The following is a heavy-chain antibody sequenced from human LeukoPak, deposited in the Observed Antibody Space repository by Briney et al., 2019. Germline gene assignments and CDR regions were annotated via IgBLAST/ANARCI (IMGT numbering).Heavy chain of an antibody. J-gene: IGHJ5*02. CDR2: INHSGST. D-gene: IGHD2-15*01. CDR1: GGSFSGYY. V-gene: IGHV4-34*01. Sequence: SETLSLTCAVYGGSFSGYYWSWIRQPPGKGLEWIGEINHSGSTNYNPSLKSRVTISVDTSKNQFSLKLSSVTAADTAVYYCARGPVCSGGSCSWFDPWGQGTLVTVSS. CDR3: ARGPVCSGGSCSWFDP.